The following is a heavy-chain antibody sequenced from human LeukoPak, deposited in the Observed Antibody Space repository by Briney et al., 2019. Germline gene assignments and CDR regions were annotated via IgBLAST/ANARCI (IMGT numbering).Heavy chain of an antibody. CDR1: GFTFSNYA. CDR3: AKGVTTVTTNFDY. Sequence: GGSLRLSWAASGFTFSNYAMSWVRQAPGKGLEWVSGISGSGGNTNYADSVKGRFTISRDNSKNTLYLQMNSLRAEDTAEYYCAKGVTTVTTNFDYWGQGTLVTVSS. J-gene: IGHJ4*02. D-gene: IGHD4-17*01. V-gene: IGHV3-23*01. CDR2: ISGSGGNT.